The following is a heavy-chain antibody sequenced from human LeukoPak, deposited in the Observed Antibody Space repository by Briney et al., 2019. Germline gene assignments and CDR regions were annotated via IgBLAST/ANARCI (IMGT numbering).Heavy chain of an antibody. CDR1: GFTFSSYG. D-gene: IGHD3-22*01. CDR2: ISYDVGKK. V-gene: IGHV3-30*18. Sequence: GSLRLSCAAPGFTFSSYGMHWVRQAPGKGLEWGAVISYDVGKKYYADSVKGRFTISRDNSKNTLYLQMNSLRAEDTAVYYCAKDDYYDTSGYRDWGQGTLVTVSS. CDR3: AKDDYYDTSGYRD. J-gene: IGHJ4*02.